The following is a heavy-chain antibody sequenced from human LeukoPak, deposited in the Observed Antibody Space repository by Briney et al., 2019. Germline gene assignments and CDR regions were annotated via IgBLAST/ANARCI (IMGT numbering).Heavy chain of an antibody. V-gene: IGHV4-38-2*02. CDR1: GYSISSGYY. CDR2: IYHSGSI. J-gene: IGHJ4*02. Sequence: PSETLSLTCTVSGYSISSGYYWGWIRQSPGKGLAWIGSIYHSGSIYYNPSLKSRVTISVDTSKNQFSLKLSSVTAADTAVYYCARSVLTGYLDYWGQGTLVTVSS. D-gene: IGHD3-9*01. CDR3: ARSVLTGYLDY.